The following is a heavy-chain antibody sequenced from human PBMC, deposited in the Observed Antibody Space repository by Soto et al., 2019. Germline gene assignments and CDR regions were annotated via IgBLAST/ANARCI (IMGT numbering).Heavy chain of an antibody. D-gene: IGHD6-19*01. J-gene: IGHJ4*02. Sequence: SETLSLTCTVSGGSISSSSYYWGWIRQPPGKGLEWIGSIYYSGSTYYNPSLKSRVTISVDTSKNQFSLKLSSVTAADTAVYYCARRPVGYSSIREVYFDYWGQGTLVTVSS. CDR3: ARRPVGYSSIREVYFDY. CDR2: IYYSGST. V-gene: IGHV4-39*01. CDR1: GGSISSSSYY.